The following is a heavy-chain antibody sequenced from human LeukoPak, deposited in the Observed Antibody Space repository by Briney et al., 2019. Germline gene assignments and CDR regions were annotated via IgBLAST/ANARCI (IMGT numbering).Heavy chain of an antibody. CDR2: IYWDDDK. CDR1: GFSLRTSGVG. J-gene: IGHJ4*02. D-gene: IGHD5-12*01. CDR3: ALSLYSGYGRYFDY. V-gene: IGHV2-5*02. Sequence: SGPTLVKPTQTLTLTCTFSGFSLRTSGVGVGWIRQPPGKALEWLALIYWDDDKRYSPSLKSRLTITKDTSKNQVVLTMTNMDPVDTATYYCALSLYSGYGRYFDYWGQGTLVTVSS.